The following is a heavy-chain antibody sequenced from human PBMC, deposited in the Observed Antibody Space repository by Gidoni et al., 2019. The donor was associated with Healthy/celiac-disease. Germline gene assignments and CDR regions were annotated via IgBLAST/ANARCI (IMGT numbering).Heavy chain of an antibody. V-gene: IGHV4-39*07. J-gene: IGHJ5*02. CDR3: ATSYSAILTGYPVWFDP. D-gene: IGHD3-9*01. Sequence: QLQLQESGPGLVKPSETLSLTCTVSGDSISSSSYSWGWIRQPPGKGLEGIGSIYYIESTYYNPSLKSRVTLSVDTSKNQCSLQLSSVTAADTAVYYCATSYSAILTGYPVWFDPWGQGTLVTVSS. CDR2: IYYIEST. CDR1: GDSISSSSYS.